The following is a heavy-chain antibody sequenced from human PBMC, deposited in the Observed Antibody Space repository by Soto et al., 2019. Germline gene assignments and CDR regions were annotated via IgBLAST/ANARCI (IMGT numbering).Heavy chain of an antibody. J-gene: IGHJ4*02. CDR2: IYYSGTT. CDR1: GGSISGYY. CDR3: VREAYYGSGDTVVAY. V-gene: IGHV4-59*01. Sequence: QVQLQESGPGLVRPSETLSLTCTVSGGSISGYYWSWIRQPPGKGLEWIGYIYYSGTTSYNPSLNTIVTMSANRTDIRFYLKVSSGPAVETAVDYCVREAYYGSGDTVVAYGGQGTLATVS. D-gene: IGHD3-10*01.